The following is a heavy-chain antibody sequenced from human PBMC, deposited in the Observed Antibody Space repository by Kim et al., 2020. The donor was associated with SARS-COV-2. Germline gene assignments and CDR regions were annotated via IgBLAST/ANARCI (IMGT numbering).Heavy chain of an antibody. CDR2: INPSGGST. CDR1: GYTFTSYY. J-gene: IGHJ6*02. V-gene: IGHV1-46*01. D-gene: IGHD1-1*01. Sequence: ASVKVSCKASGYTFTSYYMHWVRQAPGQGLEWMGIINPSGGSTSYAQKFQGRVTMTRDTSTSTVYMELSSLRSEDTAVYYCARSKTGTTPLGGMDVWGQGTTVTVSS. CDR3: ARSKTGTTPLGGMDV.